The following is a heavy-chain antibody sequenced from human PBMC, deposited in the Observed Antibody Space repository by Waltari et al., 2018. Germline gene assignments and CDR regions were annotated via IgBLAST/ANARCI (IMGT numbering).Heavy chain of an antibody. CDR1: GGSISSSIHY. J-gene: IGHJ4*02. Sequence: QLQLQASGPGLVKPSENLSLACTVSGGSISSSIHYSGWIRQPTRKWLECIGSIYYSGSTYYNPSLKSRVTISVDTSKNQFSLKLSSVTAADTAVYYCARRTLGVYGGNSLSFDYWGQGTLVTVSS. CDR2: IYYSGST. CDR3: ARRTLGVYGGNSLSFDY. D-gene: IGHD4-17*01. V-gene: IGHV4-39*01.